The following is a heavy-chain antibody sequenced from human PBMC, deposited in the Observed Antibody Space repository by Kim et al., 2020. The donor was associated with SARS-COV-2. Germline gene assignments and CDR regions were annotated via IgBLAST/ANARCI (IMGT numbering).Heavy chain of an antibody. Sequence: GGSLRLSCAASGFTFSSYWMHWVRQAPGKGLVWVSRINSDGSSTSYADSVKGRFTISRDNAKNTLYLQMNSLRAEDTAVYYCARAAGGLYVGVNYWGQGTLVTVSS. CDR3: ARAAGGLYVGVNY. CDR2: INSDGSST. V-gene: IGHV3-74*01. J-gene: IGHJ4*02. CDR1: GFTFSSYW. D-gene: IGHD2-2*02.